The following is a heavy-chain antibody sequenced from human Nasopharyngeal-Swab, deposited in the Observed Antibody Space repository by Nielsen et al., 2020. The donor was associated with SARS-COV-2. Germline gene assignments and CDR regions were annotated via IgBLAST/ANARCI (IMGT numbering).Heavy chain of an antibody. J-gene: IGHJ4*02. Sequence: GASLQISCAVSGFTFSAYALSWVRQAPGKGLEWVSGISVSGGNTYYADSVAGRFTISRDNSNSRLFLQINSLRAEDTAVYYCARASWGLSVFDRWGQGTLVTVSS. CDR2: ISVSGGNT. CDR3: ARASWGLSVFDR. V-gene: IGHV3-23*01. CDR1: GFTFSAYA. D-gene: IGHD3-16*01.